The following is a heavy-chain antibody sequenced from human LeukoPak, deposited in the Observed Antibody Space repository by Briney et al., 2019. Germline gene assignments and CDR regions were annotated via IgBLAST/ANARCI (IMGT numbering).Heavy chain of an antibody. Sequence: SVKVSCKASGGTFSSYTISWVRQAPGQGLEWMGRIIPILGIANYTQKFQGRVTITADKSTSTAYMERSSLRSEDTAVYYCARAGYGDYRLDYWGQGTLVTVSS. J-gene: IGHJ4*02. CDR2: IIPILGIA. CDR1: GGTFSSYT. V-gene: IGHV1-69*02. D-gene: IGHD4-17*01. CDR3: ARAGYGDYRLDY.